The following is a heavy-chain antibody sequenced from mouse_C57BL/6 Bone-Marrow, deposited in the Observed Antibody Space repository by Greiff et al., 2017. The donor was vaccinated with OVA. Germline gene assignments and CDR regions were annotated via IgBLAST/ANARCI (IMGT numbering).Heavy chain of an antibody. CDR1: GYTFTSSG. CDR3: AIYYYGSSPQLAWFAY. D-gene: IGHD1-1*01. Sequence: QVQLQQSGAELARPGASVKLSCKASGYTFTSSGISWVKQRTGQGLEWIGEIYPRSGNTYYNEKFKGKATLTADKSSSTAYMELRSLTSEDSAVYFCAIYYYGSSPQLAWFAYWGQGTLVTVSA. V-gene: IGHV1-81*01. J-gene: IGHJ3*01. CDR2: IYPRSGNT.